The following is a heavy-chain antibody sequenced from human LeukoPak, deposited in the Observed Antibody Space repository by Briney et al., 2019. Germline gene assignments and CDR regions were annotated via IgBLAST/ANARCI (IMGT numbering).Heavy chain of an antibody. CDR2: IYHGGST. Sequence: SETLSLTCAVSGASISSGGYSWSWIRQPPGKALEWIGSIYHGGSTYYSPSLKSRVTISIDRSKNQFSLKLTSVTAADTAVYYCARQLTQGWFDPWGQGTLVTVSS. J-gene: IGHJ5*02. CDR3: ARQLTQGWFDP. V-gene: IGHV4-30-2*01. D-gene: IGHD2-2*01. CDR1: GASISSGGYS.